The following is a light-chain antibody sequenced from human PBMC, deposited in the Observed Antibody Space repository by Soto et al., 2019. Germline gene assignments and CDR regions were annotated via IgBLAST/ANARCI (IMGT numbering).Light chain of an antibody. CDR1: QSVSSSY. V-gene: IGKV3-20*01. Sequence: EIVLTQSPGTLSLSPGERATLSCRASQSVSSSYLAWYQQKPGQAPRLLIYGASSRATVIPDRFSGSGSGTDFSLTISRLEPEDFAEYYCQQYGSSPETFGQGTK. J-gene: IGKJ1*01. CDR3: QQYGSSPET. CDR2: GAS.